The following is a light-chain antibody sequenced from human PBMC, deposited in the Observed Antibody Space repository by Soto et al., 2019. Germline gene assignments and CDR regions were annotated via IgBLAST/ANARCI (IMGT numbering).Light chain of an antibody. Sequence: DIQMTQSPSSLSASVGDRVTITCQASQDISNYLNWYQQKPGKAPKLLIYDASNLETGVPSRFSGSGSGTDFTFTISSLQPDDFATYYCQQYHIYSWTFGQGTKVDI. CDR1: QDISNY. CDR3: QQYHIYSWT. V-gene: IGKV1-33*01. J-gene: IGKJ1*01. CDR2: DAS.